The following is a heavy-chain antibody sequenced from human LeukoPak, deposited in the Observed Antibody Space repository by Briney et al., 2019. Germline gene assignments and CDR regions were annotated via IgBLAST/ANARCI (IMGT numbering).Heavy chain of an antibody. J-gene: IGHJ4*02. CDR2: ISGRGSTT. CDR3: AKDRYWEDIVDGLFDY. D-gene: IGHD2-15*01. V-gene: IGHV3-23*01. Sequence: PGGSLRLSCAASGFTFSSYAMSWVRQAPGKGLEWVSSISGRGSTTYYADSVKGRFTISRDNSKNTLYLQMSSLRAEDTAVYYCAKDRYWEDIVDGLFDYWGQGTLVTVSS. CDR1: GFTFSSYA.